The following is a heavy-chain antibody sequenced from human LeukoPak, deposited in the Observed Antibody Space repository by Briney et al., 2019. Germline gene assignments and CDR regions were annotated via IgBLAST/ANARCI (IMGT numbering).Heavy chain of an antibody. CDR3: AKVPEWEPNSFDY. CDR2: ISDSGGST. J-gene: IGHJ4*02. D-gene: IGHD1-26*01. Sequence: GGSLRLSCAASGFTFSSYAMSWVRQAPGKGLEWVSAISDSGGSTYYADSVKGRFTISRDNSKNTLYLQMNSLRAEDTAVYYCAKVPEWEPNSFDYWGQGTLVTVSS. CDR1: GFTFSSYA. V-gene: IGHV3-23*01.